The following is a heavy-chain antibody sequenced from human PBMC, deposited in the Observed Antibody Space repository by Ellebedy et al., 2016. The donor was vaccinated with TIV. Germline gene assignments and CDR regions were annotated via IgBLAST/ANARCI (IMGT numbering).Heavy chain of an antibody. CDR1: GFTFRPYA. J-gene: IGHJ4*02. V-gene: IGHV3-23*01. Sequence: PGGPLRLSCAASGFTFRPYAMAWVRQAPGKGLEWVSGIVGSGSQKYADPVKGRFTISRDNSKRTVDLQMNSLRAEDTAIYFCAKDRTSGDGYWVFDNWGQGTLASVSS. D-gene: IGHD5-18*01. CDR3: AKDRTSGDGYWVFDN. CDR2: IVGSGS.